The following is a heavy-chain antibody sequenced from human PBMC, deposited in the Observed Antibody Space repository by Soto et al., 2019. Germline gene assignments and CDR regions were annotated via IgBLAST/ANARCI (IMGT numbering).Heavy chain of an antibody. CDR3: VRVWCGTRCSRYFDY. CDR1: GFTFSSFA. CDR2: ISGTGGNT. D-gene: IGHD2-2*01. Sequence: EVQLLESGGALVQPGGSLRLSCAASGFTFSSFAMSWVRQAPGRGLQWVSAISGTGGNTYYADSVKGRFTLSRDNSKNTLYLQINSLRAEDTAVYYCVRVWCGTRCSRYFDYWGLGTLVNVSS. V-gene: IGHV3-23*01. J-gene: IGHJ4*02.